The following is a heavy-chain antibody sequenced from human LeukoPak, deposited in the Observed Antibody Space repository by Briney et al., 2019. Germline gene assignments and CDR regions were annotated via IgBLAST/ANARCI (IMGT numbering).Heavy chain of an antibody. CDR2: INPSGGST. Sequence: ASVKVSCKASGYTFTSYYMHWVRQAPGQGLEWIGIINPSGGSTSYAQKFQGRVTMTRDTSTSTVYMELSSLRSEDTAVYYCAREMIVENYFDYWGQGTLVTVSS. CDR1: GYTFTSYY. CDR3: AREMIVENYFDY. V-gene: IGHV1-46*01. D-gene: IGHD3-22*01. J-gene: IGHJ4*02.